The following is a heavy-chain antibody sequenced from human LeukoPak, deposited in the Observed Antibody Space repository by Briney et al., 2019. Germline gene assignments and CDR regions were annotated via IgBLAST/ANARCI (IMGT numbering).Heavy chain of an antibody. CDR1: GFTFDDYA. D-gene: IGHD6-6*01. CDR2: ISWNSGSI. V-gene: IGHV3-9*03. CDR3: AKGDSSSAPDAFDI. J-gene: IGHJ3*02. Sequence: PGRSLRLSCAASGFTFDDYAMHWVRQAPGKGLEWVSGISWNSGSIGYADSVKGRFTISRDNAKNSLYLQMNSLRAEDMALYYCAKGDSSSAPDAFDIWGQGTMVTVSS.